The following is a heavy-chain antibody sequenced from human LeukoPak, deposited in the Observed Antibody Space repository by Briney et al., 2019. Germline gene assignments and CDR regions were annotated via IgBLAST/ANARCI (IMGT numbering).Heavy chain of an antibody. Sequence: GGSLRLSCVASGFTFSHYAMSWVRQAPGKGLEWVSGIHSRGATTYHSEPVKGRFTISRDNSGNTLFLQMSSLRPEDTAVYYCVRTLYDFWSGTYDFWGQGTLVTVSS. J-gene: IGHJ4*02. V-gene: IGHV3-23*05. CDR2: IHSRGATT. CDR3: VRTLYDFWSGTYDF. D-gene: IGHD3-3*01. CDR1: GFTFSHYA.